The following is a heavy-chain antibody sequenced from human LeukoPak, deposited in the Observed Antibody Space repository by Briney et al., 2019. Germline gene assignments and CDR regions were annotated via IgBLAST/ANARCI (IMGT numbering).Heavy chain of an antibody. Sequence: GGSLRLSCAVSEFTFSNYVMSWVRQAPGKGLEWVSSISGSGGSTYYADSVKGRFTIFRDNSKSTLYVQMNSLRAEDTAVYYCARASSGWYYLDYWGQGTLVTVSS. CDR1: EFTFSNYV. CDR3: ARASSGWYYLDY. V-gene: IGHV3-23*01. D-gene: IGHD6-19*01. J-gene: IGHJ4*02. CDR2: ISGSGGST.